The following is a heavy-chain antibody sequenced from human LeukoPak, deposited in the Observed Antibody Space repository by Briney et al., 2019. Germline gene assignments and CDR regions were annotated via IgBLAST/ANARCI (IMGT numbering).Heavy chain of an antibody. CDR3: AKEENNVGAYFDY. Sequence: GGSLRLSCAASGFTFNFCGMHWVRQAPGKGLEWVAFIRYDGSSKLYADFVKGRITISRDNSKNMLYLQMNSLRADDTAVYYCAKEENNVGAYFDYWGQGTLVIVSS. V-gene: IGHV3-30*02. CDR2: IRYDGSSK. CDR1: GFTFNFCG. J-gene: IGHJ4*02. D-gene: IGHD2/OR15-2a*01.